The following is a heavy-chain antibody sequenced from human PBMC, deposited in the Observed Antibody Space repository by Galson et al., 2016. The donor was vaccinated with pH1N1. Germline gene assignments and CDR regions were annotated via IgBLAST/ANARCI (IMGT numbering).Heavy chain of an antibody. V-gene: IGHV1-2*06. CDR2: INPKSGVA. Sequence: SVKVSCKASGYTFTDYYLHWVRQAPGQGLKWMGRINPKSGVADFAQNFQGRVTMTRDTSINTAYMELRRVRFDATAVYYCASVGDGYNLVWGQGTLVTVSS. D-gene: IGHD5-24*01. J-gene: IGHJ4*02. CDR1: GYTFTDYY. CDR3: ASVGDGYNLV.